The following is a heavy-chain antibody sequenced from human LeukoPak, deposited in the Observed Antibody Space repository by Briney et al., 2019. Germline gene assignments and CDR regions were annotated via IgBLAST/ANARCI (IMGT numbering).Heavy chain of an antibody. V-gene: IGHV3-30-3*01. CDR2: ISYDGSNK. CDR3: AKAGGSGWYVDY. J-gene: IGHJ4*02. Sequence: PGRSLRLSCAASGFTFSSYAMHWVRQAPGKGLEWVAVISYDGSNKYYADSVKGRFTISRDNSKNTLYLQMNSLRAEDTAVYYCAKAGGSGWYVDYWGQGTLVTVSS. CDR1: GFTFSSYA. D-gene: IGHD6-19*01.